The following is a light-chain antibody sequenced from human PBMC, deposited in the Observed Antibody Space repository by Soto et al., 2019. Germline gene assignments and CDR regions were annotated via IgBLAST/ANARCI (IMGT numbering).Light chain of an antibody. J-gene: IGKJ4*01. Sequence: DVQITESPSSLSASVGDRVTITCQASHDIGTYLNWYQHKPGKAPKLLIFDTSHLATGVPARFSGSGSDTYFTFTITNLQSEDFAAYYCQQFDSVPLTFGEGTHVEI. CDR1: HDIGTY. CDR3: QQFDSVPLT. V-gene: IGKV1-33*01. CDR2: DTS.